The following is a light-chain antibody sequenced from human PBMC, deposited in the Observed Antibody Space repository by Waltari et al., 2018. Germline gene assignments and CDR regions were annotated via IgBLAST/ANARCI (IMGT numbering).Light chain of an antibody. CDR2: KAS. Sequence: DMPMTQSPSTLSASVGDRATITCRASRSISRWLAWYQQKPGKAPKLLIYKASILESGVSSRFSGGGSGTECTLTISRLQPDDFATYYCQHYDSYSATFGGGTKVEIK. CDR3: QHYDSYSAT. CDR1: RSISRW. V-gene: IGKV1-5*03. J-gene: IGKJ4*02.